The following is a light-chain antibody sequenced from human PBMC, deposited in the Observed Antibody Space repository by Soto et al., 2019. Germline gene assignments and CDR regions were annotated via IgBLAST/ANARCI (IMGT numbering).Light chain of an antibody. J-gene: IGKJ4*01. CDR3: QQYGKLTLT. CDR1: QSVSSGY. V-gene: IGKV3D-20*01. CDR2: DAS. Sequence: EIVLTQSPATLSLSPGKRSTLSCRASQSVSSGYLAWYQQKPGLAPRLLIYDASTRATGIPDRFSGSGSGTDFTLTISRLRPEDFAFYYCQQYGKLTLTFGGGTKVEIK.